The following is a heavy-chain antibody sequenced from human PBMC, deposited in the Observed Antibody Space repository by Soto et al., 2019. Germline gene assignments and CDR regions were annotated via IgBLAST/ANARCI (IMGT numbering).Heavy chain of an antibody. V-gene: IGHV3-66*01. CDR1: GFTVSSNY. Sequence: EVQLVESGGGLVQPGGSLRLSCAASGFTVSSNYMSWVRQAPGKGLEWVSVIFSGGSTYYADSVKGRFTISRDNSKNTLYIQMNSLRAEDTAVYYCARDGTGEQGYFDLWGRGSLVTVSS. D-gene: IGHD7-27*01. CDR3: ARDGTGEQGYFDL. J-gene: IGHJ2*01. CDR2: IFSGGST.